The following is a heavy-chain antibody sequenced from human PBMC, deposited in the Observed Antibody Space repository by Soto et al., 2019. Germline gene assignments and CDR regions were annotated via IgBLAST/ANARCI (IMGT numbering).Heavy chain of an antibody. CDR1: GFTFSSYG. CDR2: IWYDGSNK. V-gene: IGHV3-33*01. CDR3: ARRSLDDYGDYDPGYFDL. D-gene: IGHD4-17*01. Sequence: QVPLVESGGGVVQPGRSLRLSCAASGFTFSSYGMHWVRQAPGKGLEWVAVIWYDGSNKYYADSVKGRFTISRDNSKNTLYLQMNSLRAEDTAVYYCARRSLDDYGDYDPGYFDLWGRGTLVTVSS. J-gene: IGHJ2*01.